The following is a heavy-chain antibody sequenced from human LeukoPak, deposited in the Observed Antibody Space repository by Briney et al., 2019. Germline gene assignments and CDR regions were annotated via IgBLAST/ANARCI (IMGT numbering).Heavy chain of an antibody. CDR1: GFTFDDYA. CDR2: ISWNSGTI. V-gene: IGHV3-9*01. CDR3: AKAIRWLISDDAFDV. Sequence: PGGSLRLSCAASGFTFDDYAMHWVRQAPGKGLEWVSGISWNSGTIGYADSVKGRFTISRDNAKNSLYLQMNSLRAEDTAFYYCAKAIRWLISDDAFDVWGQGTMVTVSS. D-gene: IGHD4-23*01. J-gene: IGHJ3*01.